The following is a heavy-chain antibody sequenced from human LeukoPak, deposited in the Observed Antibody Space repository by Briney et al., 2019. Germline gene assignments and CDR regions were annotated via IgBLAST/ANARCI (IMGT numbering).Heavy chain of an antibody. V-gene: IGHV3-23*01. D-gene: IGHD3-22*01. CDR3: AKDRVYYYDSSGYYRPLGGFDY. CDR1: GFTFSSYA. J-gene: IGHJ4*02. Sequence: GGSLRLSCAASGFTFSSYAMSWVRQAPGKGLEWVSAISCSGGSTYYADSVKGRFTISRDNSKNTLYLQMNSLRAEDTAVYYCAKDRVYYYDSSGYYRPLGGFDYWGQGTLVTVSS. CDR2: ISCSGGST.